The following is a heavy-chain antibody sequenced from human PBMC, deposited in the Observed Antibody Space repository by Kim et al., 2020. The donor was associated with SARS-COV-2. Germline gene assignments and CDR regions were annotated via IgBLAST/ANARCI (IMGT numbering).Heavy chain of an antibody. J-gene: IGHJ4*02. Sequence: GGSLRLSCAASGFTFSNSGMTWVRQAPGKGLEWVSSISGSTSTTFYADSVKGRFTISRDNSKNTLYLEMNNLRAEDTAIYYCAKGGTDRGWGQGTLVTVSS. CDR2: ISGSTSTT. V-gene: IGHV3-23*01. D-gene: IGHD3-16*01. CDR3: AKGGTDRG. CDR1: GFTFSNSG.